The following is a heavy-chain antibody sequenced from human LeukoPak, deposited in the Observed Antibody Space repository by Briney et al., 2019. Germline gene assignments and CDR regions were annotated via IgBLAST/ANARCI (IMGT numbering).Heavy chain of an antibody. Sequence: ASVKVSFKASGYTFTSYGISWVRQAPGQGLEWMGWISAYNGNTNYAQKLQGRVTMTTDTSTSTAYMELRSLRSDDTAVYYCARDRAIAAAGTPFDYWGQGTLVTVSS. D-gene: IGHD6-13*01. J-gene: IGHJ4*02. CDR1: GYTFTSYG. CDR3: ARDRAIAAAGTPFDY. V-gene: IGHV1-18*01. CDR2: ISAYNGNT.